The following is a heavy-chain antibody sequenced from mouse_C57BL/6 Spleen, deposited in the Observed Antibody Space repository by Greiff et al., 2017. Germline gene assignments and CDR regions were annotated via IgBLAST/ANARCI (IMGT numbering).Heavy chain of an antibody. D-gene: IGHD2-3*01. CDR3: ASHPYDSVRSWYFDV. Sequence: DVKLQESGPGLVKPSQSLSLTCSVTGYSITSGYYWNWIRQFPGNKLEWMGYISYDGSNNYNPSLKNRISITRDTSKNQFFLKLNSVTTEDTATYYCASHPYDSVRSWYFDVWGTGTTVTVSS. J-gene: IGHJ1*03. CDR1: GYSITSGYY. CDR2: ISYDGSN. V-gene: IGHV3-6*01.